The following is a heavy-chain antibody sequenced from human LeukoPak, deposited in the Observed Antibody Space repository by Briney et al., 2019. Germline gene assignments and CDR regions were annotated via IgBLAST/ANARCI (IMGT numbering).Heavy chain of an antibody. Sequence: PSETLSLTCTVSGGSISSSSYYWGWIRQPPGKGLEWIGSIYYSGSTYYNPSLKSRVTISVDTSKNQFSLKLSSVTAADTAVYYCARSGCSYVVPRDWGQGTLVTVSS. V-gene: IGHV4-39*01. CDR2: IYYSGST. CDR1: GGSISSSSYY. D-gene: IGHD5-18*01. CDR3: ARSGCSYVVPRD. J-gene: IGHJ4*02.